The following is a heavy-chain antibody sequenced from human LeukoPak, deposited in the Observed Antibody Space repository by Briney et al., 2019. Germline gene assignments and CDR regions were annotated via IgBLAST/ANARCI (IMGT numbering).Heavy chain of an antibody. D-gene: IGHD3-10*01. Sequence: GGSLRLSCAASGFTFSSYGMHWVRQAPGKGLEWVAFIWYDGTNKYYADSVKGRFTISRDNSKNMLYLQMNSLRAEDTAVYYCAKVRGGGYYFDYWGQGTLVTVSS. CDR3: AKVRGGGYYFDY. CDR2: IWYDGTNK. CDR1: GFTFSSYG. J-gene: IGHJ4*02. V-gene: IGHV3-30*02.